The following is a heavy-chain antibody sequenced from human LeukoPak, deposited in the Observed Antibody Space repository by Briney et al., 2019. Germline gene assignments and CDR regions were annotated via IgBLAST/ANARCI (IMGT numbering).Heavy chain of an antibody. CDR2: INPSSGST. Sequence: ASVKVSCKASGYTFTYYYMHWVRQAPGQGLEWMGIINPSSGSTSYAQKFQGRVTMTRDTSTSTVYMDVSSLRSDDTAVYYCATIAASDAEYFQDCGQGTLATVSS. CDR3: ATIAASDAEYFQD. D-gene: IGHD6-6*01. CDR1: GYTFTYYY. V-gene: IGHV1-46*01. J-gene: IGHJ1*01.